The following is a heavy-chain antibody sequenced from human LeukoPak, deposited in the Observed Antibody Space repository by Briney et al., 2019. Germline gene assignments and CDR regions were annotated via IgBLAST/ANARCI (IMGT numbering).Heavy chain of an antibody. D-gene: IGHD3-10*01. V-gene: IGHV4-59*01. Sequence: SETLSLTCTVSGGSISSYYWSWIRQPPGKGLEWIGYIYYSGSTNYNPSLKSRVTISVDTSKNQFSLKLSSVTAADTAVYYCARDLRLWFGELSLPYFDYWGQGTLVTVSS. CDR2: IYYSGST. J-gene: IGHJ4*02. CDR3: ARDLRLWFGELSLPYFDY. CDR1: GGSISSYY.